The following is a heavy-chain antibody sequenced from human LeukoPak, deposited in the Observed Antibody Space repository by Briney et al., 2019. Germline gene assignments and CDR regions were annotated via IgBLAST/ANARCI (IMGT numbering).Heavy chain of an antibody. CDR3: ARDGPYYYGSGIDY. D-gene: IGHD3-10*01. J-gene: IGHJ4*02. V-gene: IGHV3-7*03. CDR1: GFTFSSYW. Sequence: GGSLRLSCAASGFTFSSYWMSWVRQAPGKGLEWVANIKQDGSEKYYVDSVKGRFTISRDNAKSSLYLQMNSLRAEDTAVYYCARDGPYYYGSGIDYWGQGTLVTVSS. CDR2: IKQDGSEK.